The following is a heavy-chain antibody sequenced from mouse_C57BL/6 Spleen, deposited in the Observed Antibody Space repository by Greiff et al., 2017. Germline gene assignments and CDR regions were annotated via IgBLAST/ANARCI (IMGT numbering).Heavy chain of an antibody. J-gene: IGHJ1*03. CDR3: ARLWSGYFDV. CDR1: GFTFSDYY. Sequence: EVKVEESGGGLVQPGGSLKLSCAASGFTFSDYYMYWVRQTPEKRLEWVAYISNGGGSTYYPDTVKGRFTISRDNAENTLYLQLSRLKSEDTAMYYCARLWSGYFDVWGTGTTVTVSS. CDR2: ISNGGGST. V-gene: IGHV5-12*01. D-gene: IGHD1-1*02.